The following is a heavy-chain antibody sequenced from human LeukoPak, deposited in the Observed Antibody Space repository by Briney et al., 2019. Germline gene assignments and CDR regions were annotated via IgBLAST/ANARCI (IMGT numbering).Heavy chain of an antibody. CDR3: AKYGPQDSGSSHFDY. Sequence: GGSLILSCAASGFTFINYGMSWVRQAPGKGLEWVSTINNSGGSTYYADSVKGRFTISRDNSKNTLYLQMNSLRAEDTAIYYCAKYGPQDSGSSHFDYWGQGALVTVSS. J-gene: IGHJ4*02. CDR2: INNSGGST. CDR1: GFTFINYG. V-gene: IGHV3-23*01. D-gene: IGHD1-26*01.